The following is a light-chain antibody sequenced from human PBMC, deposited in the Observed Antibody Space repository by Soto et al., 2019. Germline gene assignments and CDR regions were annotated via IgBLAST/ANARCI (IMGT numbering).Light chain of an antibody. Sequence: AIRMTQSPSSLSASTGDRVTITCRASQGVSSYLAWYQQKPGKAPKLLIYAASTFQSGVPSRFSGSGSGTDCTLTNSSLQSEYFATYYCQQYYSYPYTFGQGTKLEIK. J-gene: IGKJ2*01. CDR1: QGVSSY. V-gene: IGKV1-8*01. CDR2: AAS. CDR3: QQYYSYPYT.